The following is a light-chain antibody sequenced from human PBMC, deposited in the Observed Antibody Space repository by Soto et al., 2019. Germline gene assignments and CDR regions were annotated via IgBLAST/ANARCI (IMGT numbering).Light chain of an antibody. CDR3: QQYGNSVWT. V-gene: IGKV3-20*01. J-gene: IGKJ1*01. Sequence: EIVLTQSPGTLSLSPGERATLSCRASQSVSRIYLAWYQQKPGQAPRLLIYGASTRATGIPDRFSGSGSGTDFTLTISRLEPEDFAMYFCQQYGNSVWTFGQGTKVEIK. CDR1: QSVSRIY. CDR2: GAS.